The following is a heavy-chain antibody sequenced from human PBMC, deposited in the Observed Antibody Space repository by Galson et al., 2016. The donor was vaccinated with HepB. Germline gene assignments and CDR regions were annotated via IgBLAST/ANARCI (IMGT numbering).Heavy chain of an antibody. CDR2: TSYIGST. CDR1: GGSTTTDY. Sequence: ETLSLTGTVAGGSTTTDYWSWIRQPPGKGLEWIGYTSYIGSTNYNPSLKSRVTISLDTSKNQFSLRLSSVTAADTAVYYCARGHNGFAGYWGQGTLVIVSS. CDR3: ARGHNGFAGY. V-gene: IGHV4-59*01. J-gene: IGHJ4*02. D-gene: IGHD2-8*01.